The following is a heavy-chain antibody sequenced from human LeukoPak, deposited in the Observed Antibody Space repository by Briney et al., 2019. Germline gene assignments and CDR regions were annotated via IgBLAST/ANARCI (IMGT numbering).Heavy chain of an antibody. CDR1: GFTFSSYG. CDR2: ISYDGSNK. V-gene: IGHV3-30*18. Sequence: GGSLRLSCAASGFTFSSYGMHWVRQAPGKGLEGVAVISYDGSNKYYADSVKGRFTISRDNSKNTLYLQMNSLRAEDTDVYYCAKVRVRYFETHAFDIWGQGTMVTVSS. J-gene: IGHJ3*02. CDR3: AKVRVRYFETHAFDI. D-gene: IGHD3-9*01.